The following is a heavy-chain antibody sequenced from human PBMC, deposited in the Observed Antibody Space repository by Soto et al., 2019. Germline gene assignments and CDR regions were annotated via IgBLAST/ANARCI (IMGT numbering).Heavy chain of an antibody. CDR2: IAYDESHR. J-gene: IGHJ5*02. CDR1: GFTFSDFA. V-gene: IGHV3-30*04. CDR3: GRELPPKAIRGGMFS. Sequence: VQLVESGGGVVQPGKSLRLSCAASGFTFSDFAMNWVRQAPGKGLEWLAIIAYDESHRDYSDSVKGRFTISRDNSHNALELPMKCLRADDTAVYFGGRELPPKAIRGGMFSWGQGTMVT. D-gene: IGHD3-10*01.